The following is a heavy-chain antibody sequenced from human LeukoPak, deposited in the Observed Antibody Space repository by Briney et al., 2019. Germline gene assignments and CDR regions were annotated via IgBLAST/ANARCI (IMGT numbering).Heavy chain of an antibody. CDR1: GFTVSTNY. Sequence: GGSLRLSCVASGFTVSTNYMSWVRQAPGKGLEWVSVFYSGGNTYYADSVKGRFTTSRDNSKNTLYPQMNSLRAEDTALYYCAKAHVAAADYYYYYMDVWGKGTTVTVSS. J-gene: IGHJ6*03. V-gene: IGHV3-53*01. D-gene: IGHD6-13*01. CDR2: FYSGGNT. CDR3: AKAHVAAADYYYYYMDV.